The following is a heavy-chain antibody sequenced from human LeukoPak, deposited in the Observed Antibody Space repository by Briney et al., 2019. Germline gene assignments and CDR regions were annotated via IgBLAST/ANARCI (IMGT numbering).Heavy chain of an antibody. CDR3: AKETLDYSNVGSYFDY. CDR1: GFTFSSYA. V-gene: IGHV3-23*01. Sequence: GGSLRLSCAASGFTFSSYAMSWVRQAPGKGLEWVSAISGSGGSTYYADSVKGRFTISRDNSKNALYLQMNSLRAEDTAVYYCAKETLDYSNVGSYFDYWGQGTLVTVSS. J-gene: IGHJ4*02. CDR2: ISGSGGST. D-gene: IGHD4-11*01.